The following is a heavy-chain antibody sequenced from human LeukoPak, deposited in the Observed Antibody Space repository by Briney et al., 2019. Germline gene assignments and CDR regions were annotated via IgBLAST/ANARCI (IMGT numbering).Heavy chain of an antibody. D-gene: IGHD6-13*01. Sequence: ASVKVSCKASGYTFTSYDINWVRQATGQGLEWMGWMNPNSGNTGYAQKFQGRVTMTSNTSISTAYMELRSLRSEDTAVYYCARGDSSSWYAYYYYYYYMDVWGKGTTVTISS. V-gene: IGHV1-8*01. CDR3: ARGDSSSWYAYYYYYYYMDV. CDR2: MNPNSGNT. J-gene: IGHJ6*03. CDR1: GYTFTSYD.